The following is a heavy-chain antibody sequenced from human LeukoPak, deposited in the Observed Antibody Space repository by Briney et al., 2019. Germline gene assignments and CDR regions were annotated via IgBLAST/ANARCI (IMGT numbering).Heavy chain of an antibody. CDR2: IYTTGAT. J-gene: IGHJ4*02. CDR1: GGSIRSYF. CDR3: ARQGYTASYYCLDY. V-gene: IGHV4-4*07. Sequence: SESLSLTCTVSGGSIRSYFWGWVRQPAGKGLEWLGRIYTTGATFYHPSLKTRLTMSIDTSKNHFSLRLTSVAAADTAVYYCARQGYTASYYCLDYWSQGALVTVSS. D-gene: IGHD1-26*01.